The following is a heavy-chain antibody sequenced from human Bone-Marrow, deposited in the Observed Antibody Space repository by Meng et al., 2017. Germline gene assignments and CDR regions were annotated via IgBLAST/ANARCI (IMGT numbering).Heavy chain of an antibody. Sequence: TFSSYWMSWVRQPPGKGLEWIGSIYYSGSTYYNPSLKSRVTISVDTSKNQFSLKLSSVTAADTAVYYCARENGLTYYYDSSGFVTGGFDYWGQGTLVTVSS. J-gene: IGHJ4*02. CDR1: TFSSYW. CDR3: ARENGLTYYYDSSGFVTGGFDY. V-gene: IGHV4-39*07. D-gene: IGHD3-22*01. CDR2: IYYSGST.